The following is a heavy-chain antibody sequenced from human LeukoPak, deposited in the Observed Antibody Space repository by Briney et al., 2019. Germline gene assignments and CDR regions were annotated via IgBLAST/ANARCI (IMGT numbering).Heavy chain of an antibody. CDR2: IKSDGSST. J-gene: IGHJ4*02. D-gene: IGHD6-19*01. CDR1: GFTFSSYW. CDR3: ARGVAADY. V-gene: IGHV3-74*01. Sequence: GGSLRLSCAASGFTFSSYWMHWVRHAPGKGLVWVSRIKSDGSSTNYADSVKGRFTISRDNAKTTLYLQMNSLRAEDTAVYYCARGVAADYWGQGTLVTVSS.